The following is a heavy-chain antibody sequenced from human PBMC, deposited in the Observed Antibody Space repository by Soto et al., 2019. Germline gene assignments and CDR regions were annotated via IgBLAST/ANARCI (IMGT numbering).Heavy chain of an antibody. CDR3: ARDLIGGMDV. Sequence: PSETLSLTCTVSGGSISSYYWSWIRQPPGKGLEWIGYIYYSGSTNYNPSLKSRVTISVDTSKNQFSLKLSSVTAADTAVYYCARDLIGGMDVWGQGTTVTVSS. D-gene: IGHD3-16*01. CDR1: GGSISSYY. J-gene: IGHJ6*02. V-gene: IGHV4-59*01. CDR2: IYYSGST.